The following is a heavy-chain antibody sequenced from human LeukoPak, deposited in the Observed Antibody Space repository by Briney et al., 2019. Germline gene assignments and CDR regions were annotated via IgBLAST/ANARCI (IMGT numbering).Heavy chain of an antibody. CDR3: ARDQEGSGLDDY. CDR2: ISYDGSNK. V-gene: IGHV3-30*04. CDR1: GFTFSSYA. Sequence: GGSLRLSCAASGFTFSSYAMHWVRQAPGKGLEWVAVISYDGSNKYYADSVKGRFTISRDNSKNTLYLQMNSLRAEDTAVYYCARDQEGSGLDDYWGQGTLVTVSS. D-gene: IGHD6-19*01. J-gene: IGHJ4*02.